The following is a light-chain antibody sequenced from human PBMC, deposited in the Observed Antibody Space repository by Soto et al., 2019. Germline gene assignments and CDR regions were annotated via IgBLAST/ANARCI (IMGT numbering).Light chain of an antibody. Sequence: QSALTQPASVSGSPGQSITISCTGTSSDVGAYKFVSWYQQHPGTAPKLVIFEVTRRPSGISNRFSGSKSGNTASLTISGLQAEDEADFYCSSYTSNTTLVFGGGTQLTV. CDR3: SSYTSNTTLV. J-gene: IGLJ2*01. V-gene: IGLV2-14*01. CDR1: SSDVGAYKF. CDR2: EVT.